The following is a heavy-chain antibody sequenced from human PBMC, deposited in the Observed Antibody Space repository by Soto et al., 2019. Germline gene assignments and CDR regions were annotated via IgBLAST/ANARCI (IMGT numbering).Heavy chain of an antibody. Sequence: SGTLSLTCAVSGGSISSGDYYWSWIRQPPGKGLEWIGYIYYSGSTYYNPSLKSRVTISVDTSKNQFSLKLSSVTAADTAVYYCARDIYYYDSSGYYHVSAFDIWGQGTMVTVSS. D-gene: IGHD3-22*01. CDR2: IYYSGST. CDR3: ARDIYYYDSSGYYHVSAFDI. J-gene: IGHJ3*02. V-gene: IGHV4-30-4*01. CDR1: GGSISSGDYY.